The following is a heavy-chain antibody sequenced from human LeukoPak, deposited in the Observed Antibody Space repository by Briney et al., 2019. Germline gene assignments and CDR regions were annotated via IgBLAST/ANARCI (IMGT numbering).Heavy chain of an antibody. D-gene: IGHD5-18*01. CDR3: ASRIQLWTPLGY. V-gene: IGHV4-59*12. J-gene: IGHJ4*02. CDR2: IYSSGST. CDR1: GGSISTYY. Sequence: SETLSLTCTVSGGSISTYYWSWIRQPPGKGLEWIGYIYSSGSTNYNPSLKSRVTISVDTSKNQFSLKLSSVTAADTAVYYCASRIQLWTPLGYWGQGTLVTVSS.